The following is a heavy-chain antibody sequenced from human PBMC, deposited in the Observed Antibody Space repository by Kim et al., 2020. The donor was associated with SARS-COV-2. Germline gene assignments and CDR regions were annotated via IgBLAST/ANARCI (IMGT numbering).Heavy chain of an antibody. D-gene: IGHD3-10*01. CDR1: GFTFDDYA. V-gene: IGHV3-43*02. J-gene: IGHJ4*02. Sequence: GGSLRLSCAASGFTFDDYAMHWVRQAPGKGLEWVSLISGDGGSTYYADSVKGRFTISRDNSKNSLYLQMNSLRTEDTALYYCAKVPTYYYGSGSYPDYWGQGTLVTVSS. CDR3: AKVPTYYYGSGSYPDY. CDR2: ISGDGGST.